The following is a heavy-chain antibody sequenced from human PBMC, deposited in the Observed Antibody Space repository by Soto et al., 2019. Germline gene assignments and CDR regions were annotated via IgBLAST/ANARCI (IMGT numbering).Heavy chain of an antibody. CDR1: GFTFSSYS. CDR2: IFTTGTTM. V-gene: IGHV3-48*03. J-gene: IGHJ4*02. D-gene: IGHD3-9*01. CDR3: ARDKDWAFDY. Sequence: GGSLRLSCVSSGFTFSSYSIVLVRQAPGKGLEWVSYIFTTGTTMYYADSVKGRFTVSRDNAKNSVFLLLNSLRAEDTAVYYCARDKDWAFDYWGQGTLVTVSS.